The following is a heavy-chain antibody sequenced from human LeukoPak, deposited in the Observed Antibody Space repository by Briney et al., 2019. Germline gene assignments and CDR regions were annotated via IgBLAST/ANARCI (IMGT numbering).Heavy chain of an antibody. Sequence: GASLKISCKDSGYSFTNYWIGWVRQLPEKGVEWMGIIHSADSNTKYSPSFQGQVTISADKSISTAYLQWSGLKASDTAMYYCAGARHGDYRWDYWGQGTLVTVSS. D-gene: IGHD4-17*01. J-gene: IGHJ4*02. CDR2: IHSADSNT. CDR1: GYSFTNYW. CDR3: AGARHGDYRWDY. V-gene: IGHV5-51*01.